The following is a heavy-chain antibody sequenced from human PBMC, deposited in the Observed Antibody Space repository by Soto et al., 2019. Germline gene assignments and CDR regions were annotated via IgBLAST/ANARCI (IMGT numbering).Heavy chain of an antibody. J-gene: IGHJ4*02. D-gene: IGHD3-10*01. CDR1: GFTFSSYS. CDR3: ARARGELWFGELFPFVAFDY. CDR2: ISSSSSYI. V-gene: IGHV3-21*01. Sequence: GGSLRLSCAASGFTFSSYSMNWVRQAPGKGLEWVSSISSSSSYIYYADSVKGRFTISRDNAKNSLYLQMNSLRAEDTAVYYCARARGELWFGELFPFVAFDYWGQGTLVTVSS.